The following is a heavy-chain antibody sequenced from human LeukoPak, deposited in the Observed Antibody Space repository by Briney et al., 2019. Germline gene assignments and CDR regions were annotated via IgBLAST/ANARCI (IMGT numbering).Heavy chain of an antibody. CDR1: GYTFTSYG. D-gene: IGHD3-9*01. J-gene: IGHJ4*02. CDR2: ISAYNGNT. V-gene: IGHV1-18*01. Sequence: ASVKVXXKASGYTFTSYGISWVRQAPGQGLEWMGWISAYNGNTNYAQNLQGRVTMTTDTSTSTAYMELRSLRSDDTAVYYCARVNNYDILSSFDYWGQGTLVTVSS. CDR3: ARVNNYDILSSFDY.